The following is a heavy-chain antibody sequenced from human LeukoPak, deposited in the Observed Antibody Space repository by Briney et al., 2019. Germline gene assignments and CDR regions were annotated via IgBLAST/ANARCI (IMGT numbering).Heavy chain of an antibody. CDR2: ISSSSSYI. J-gene: IGHJ4*02. CDR3: AKTPDGELLMTYFDY. Sequence: GGSLRLSCAASGFTFSSYSMNWVRQAPGKGLEWVSSISSSSSYIYYADSVKGRFTISRDNAMNSLYLQMNSLRAEDTAVYYCAKTPDGELLMTYFDYWGQGTLVTVSS. CDR1: GFTFSSYS. D-gene: IGHD1-26*01. V-gene: IGHV3-21*01.